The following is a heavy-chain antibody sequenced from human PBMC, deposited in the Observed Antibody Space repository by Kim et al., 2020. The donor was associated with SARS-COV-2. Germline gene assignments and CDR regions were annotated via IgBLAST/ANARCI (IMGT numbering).Heavy chain of an antibody. CDR3: TTDRSVTGTAFDH. Sequence: GGSLRLSCAASGFSFTNAWMSWVRQTPGKGLEWVGRIKSKTDGGTPDYAAPVKGRFTISRDDSENTLYLQMNTLETEDTAVYYCTTDRSVTGTAFDHWGQGTLVPVTS. CDR2: IKSKTDGGTP. D-gene: IGHD6-19*01. J-gene: IGHJ4*02. CDR1: GFSFTNAW. V-gene: IGHV3-15*01.